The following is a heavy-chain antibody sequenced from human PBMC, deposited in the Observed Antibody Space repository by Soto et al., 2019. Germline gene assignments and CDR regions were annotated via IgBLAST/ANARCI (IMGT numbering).Heavy chain of an antibody. J-gene: IGHJ6*03. CDR2: INQDGSER. CDR1: GFTFSTCW. Sequence: PGGSLRLSCAASGFTFSTCWMMWVRQAPGKGLEWVANINQDGSERYYVDSVKGRFTISRDNAKNSLYLQMNSLRAEDTAVYYCARVWSGYYPGSGYYYYMDVWGKGTTVTVSS. D-gene: IGHD3-3*01. V-gene: IGHV3-7*03. CDR3: ARVWSGYYPGSGYYYYMDV.